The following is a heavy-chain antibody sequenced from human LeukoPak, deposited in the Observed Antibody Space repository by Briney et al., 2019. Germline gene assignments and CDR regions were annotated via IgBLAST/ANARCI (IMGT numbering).Heavy chain of an antibody. J-gene: IGHJ6*02. CDR1: GFTFDDYA. CDR2: LSWDSGSI. Sequence: GRSLRVSCAASGFTFDDYAMHWVRQAPGKGLEWVSGLSWDSGSIGYADSVKGRFTISRDNTKNSLYLQMNSLRAEVTALYYCAKDMGDILTGYYWGAGMDVWGQGTTVTVSS. V-gene: IGHV3-9*01. D-gene: IGHD3-9*01. CDR3: AKDMGDILTGYYWGAGMDV.